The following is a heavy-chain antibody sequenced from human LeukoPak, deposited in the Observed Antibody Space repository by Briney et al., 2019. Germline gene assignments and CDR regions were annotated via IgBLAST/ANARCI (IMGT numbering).Heavy chain of an antibody. CDR1: GFTFDDYA. D-gene: IGHD4-23*01. J-gene: IGHJ4*02. CDR2: ISWNSGSI. V-gene: IGHV3-9*01. CDR3: AKDDYGGNSGLDY. Sequence: GGSLRLSCAASGFTFDDYAMHWVRQGPGKGLEWVSGISWNSGSIGYADSVKGRFTISRDNAKNSLYLQMNSLRAEDTAVYYCAKDDYGGNSGLDYWGQGTLVTVSS.